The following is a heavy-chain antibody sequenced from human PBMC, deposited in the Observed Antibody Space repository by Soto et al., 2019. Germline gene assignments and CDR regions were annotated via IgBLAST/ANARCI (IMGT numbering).Heavy chain of an antibody. CDR3: ARYSSSSRVCDY. D-gene: IGHD6-6*01. Sequence: PSQTLSLTFAISGDSVSSNSFAWTWISQSPSRGLEWLGRTYYRSKWYNDYAVSVKSRISVNADTSKNQFSLQLNSVTPEDTAVYYCARYSSSSRVCDYWGQGTLVTVSS. V-gene: IGHV6-1*01. CDR2: TYYRSKWYN. CDR1: GDSVSSNSFA. J-gene: IGHJ4*02.